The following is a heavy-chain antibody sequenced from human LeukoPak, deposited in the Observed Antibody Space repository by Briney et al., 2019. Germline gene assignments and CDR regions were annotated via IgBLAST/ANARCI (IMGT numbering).Heavy chain of an antibody. V-gene: IGHV4-59*08. CDR3: ARDVIAAAGYNWFDP. Sequence: PSETLSLTCTVSGGSISSYYWSWIRQPPGKGLEWIGYIYYSGSTNYNPSLKSRVTISVDTSKNQSSLKLSSVTAADTAVYYCARDVIAAAGYNWFDPWGQGTLVTVSS. CDR2: IYYSGST. CDR1: GGSISSYY. J-gene: IGHJ5*02. D-gene: IGHD6-13*01.